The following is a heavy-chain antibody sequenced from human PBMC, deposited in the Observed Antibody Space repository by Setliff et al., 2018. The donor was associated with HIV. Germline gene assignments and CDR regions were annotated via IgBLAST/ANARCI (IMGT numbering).Heavy chain of an antibody. Sequence: ASVKVSCKPSGYTFTNYDINWVRQAAGQGLEWMGWMNPGSRNTGYAQRLEGSVTMTWDTSISTAYMELNNVKFEDTAVYYCARARTDHYDRGRRSHYYMDVWARGATVTVSS. CDR1: GYTFTNYD. V-gene: IGHV1-8*02. CDR3: ARARTDHYDRGRRSHYYMDV. CDR2: MNPGSRNT. J-gene: IGHJ6*03. D-gene: IGHD3-22*01.